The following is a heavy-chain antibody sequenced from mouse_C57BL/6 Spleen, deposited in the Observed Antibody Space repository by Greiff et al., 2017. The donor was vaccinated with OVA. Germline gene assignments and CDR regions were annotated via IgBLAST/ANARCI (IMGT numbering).Heavy chain of an antibody. V-gene: IGHV1-64*01. J-gene: IGHJ3*01. D-gene: IGHD1-1*01. CDR1: GYTFTSYW. CDR2: IHPNSGST. CDR3: ARDDGISSWFAY. Sequence: QVQLQQPGAELVKPGASVKLSCNASGYTFTSYWMHWVKQRPGQGLEWIGMIHPNSGSTNYNEKFKSKATLTVDKSSSTAYMQLSSLTSEDSAVFYCARDDGISSWFAYWGQGTLVTVSA.